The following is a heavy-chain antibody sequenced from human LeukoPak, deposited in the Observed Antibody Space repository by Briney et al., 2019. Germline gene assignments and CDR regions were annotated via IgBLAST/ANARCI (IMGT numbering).Heavy chain of an antibody. D-gene: IGHD2-2*02. CDR3: AREGYCSSTSCYTGWFDP. CDR1: GGSISSYY. Sequence: SETLSLTCTVSGGSISSYYWSWIRQPAGKGLEWIGRIYTSGSTNYNPSLKSRVTMSVDTSKNQFPLKLSSVTAADTAVYYCAREGYCSSTSCYTGWFDPWGQGTLVTVSS. J-gene: IGHJ5*02. CDR2: IYTSGST. V-gene: IGHV4-4*07.